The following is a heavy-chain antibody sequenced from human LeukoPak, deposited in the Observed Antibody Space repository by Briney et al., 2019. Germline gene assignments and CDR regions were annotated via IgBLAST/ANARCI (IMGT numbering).Heavy chain of an antibody. CDR1: GFTFSSYA. V-gene: IGHV3-23*01. CDR3: ARCRSGGSCFYFDY. CDR2: ISGSGGST. J-gene: IGHJ4*02. D-gene: IGHD2-15*01. Sequence: PGGSLRLSCAASGFTFSSYAMSWVRQAPGKGLEWVSAISGSGGSTYYADSVKGRFTISRDNSKNTLYLQMNSLRAEDTAVYYCARCRSGGSCFYFDYWGQGTLVTVSS.